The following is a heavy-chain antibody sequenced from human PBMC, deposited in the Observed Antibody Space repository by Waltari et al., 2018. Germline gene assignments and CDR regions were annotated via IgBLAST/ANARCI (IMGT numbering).Heavy chain of an antibody. D-gene: IGHD3-3*01. V-gene: IGHV4-39*07. J-gene: IGHJ5*02. CDR1: GGSISSSSYY. CDR2: IYYSGST. CDR3: ARSSNTYYDFWSGYYTGMVNWFDP. Sequence: QLQLQESGPGLVKPSETLSLTCTVSGGSISSSSYYWGWIRQPPGKGLEWIGSIYYSGSTYDNPSLKSRVTISVDTSKNQFSLKLSSVTAADTAVYYCARSSNTYYDFWSGYYTGMVNWFDPWGQGTLVTVSS.